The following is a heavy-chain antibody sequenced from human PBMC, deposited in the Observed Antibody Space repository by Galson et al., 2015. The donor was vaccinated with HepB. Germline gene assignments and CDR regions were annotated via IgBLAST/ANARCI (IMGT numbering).Heavy chain of an antibody. V-gene: IGHV3-21*01. CDR3: ASQPRLDPHNDH. D-gene: IGHD1-1*01. Sequence: SLRLSCAASGFSFSNYTMNWVRQAPGKGLEWVSSISSRSNYIYYADSVKGRFTISRDNAKSSLYLQVNSLRADDTAVYYCASQPRLDPHNDHWGQGTLVTVSS. CDR2: ISSRSNYI. CDR1: GFSFSNYT. J-gene: IGHJ4*02.